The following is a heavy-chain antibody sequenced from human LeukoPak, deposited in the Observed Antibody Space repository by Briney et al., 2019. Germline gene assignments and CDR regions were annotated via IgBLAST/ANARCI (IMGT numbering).Heavy chain of an antibody. CDR2: ISGSGDST. V-gene: IGHV3-23*01. Sequence: GGSLRLSCAASGFTFSSYAMSWVRQAPGKGREWVSAISGSGDSTYYGDSVKGRFTISRDNSKNTLYLQMNSLRAEDTAVYYCAKTRPLDSSSWSHGDYWGQGTLVTVSS. CDR1: GFTFSSYA. J-gene: IGHJ4*02. D-gene: IGHD6-13*01. CDR3: AKTRPLDSSSWSHGDY.